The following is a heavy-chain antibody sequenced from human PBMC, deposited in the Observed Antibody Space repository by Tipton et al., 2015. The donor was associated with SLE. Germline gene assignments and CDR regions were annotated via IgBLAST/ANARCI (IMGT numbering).Heavy chain of an antibody. CDR2: IYYSGST. J-gene: IGHJ6*02. V-gene: IGHV4-39*07. CDR3: ARVNHYGSGREYYYYGMDV. CDR1: GGSISRSYYY. D-gene: IGHD3-10*01. Sequence: LRLSCTVSGGSISRSYYYWGWIRQPPGKGLEWTGCIYYSGSTYYHPSLKSRVTISMNTSKNQFSLKLSSVTAADTAVYYCARVNHYGSGREYYYYGMDVWGQGTTVTVSS.